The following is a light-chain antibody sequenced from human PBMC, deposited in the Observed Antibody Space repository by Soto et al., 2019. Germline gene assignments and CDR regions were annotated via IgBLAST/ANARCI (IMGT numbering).Light chain of an antibody. CDR2: DAS. J-gene: IGKJ3*01. V-gene: IGKV1-39*01. CDR1: QGISSY. CDR3: QQSYSPSIT. Sequence: IQLTQSPSSLSASVGDRVTITCRASQGISSYLGWYQQKPGKAPNLLIYDASTLASAVPSRFSGSGSGTDFTLTISSLQPEDLATYYCQQSYSPSITFGPGTKVDIK.